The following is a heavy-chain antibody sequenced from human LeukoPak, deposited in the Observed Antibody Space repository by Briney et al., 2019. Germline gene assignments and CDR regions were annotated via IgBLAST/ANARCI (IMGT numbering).Heavy chain of an antibody. CDR3: ARRPGYDRRLSSLDL. V-gene: IGHV1-18*01. D-gene: IGHD5-12*01. CDR1: GYPFTGYG. J-gene: IGHJ5*02. Sequence: GALVKVSCKTFGYPFTGYGLSWVRQAPGQGLEWMAWISGYNGDTRYAQKFQGRVTLTIDTPTTTAYMELRSLTSDDTAIYYCARRPGYDRRLSSLDLWGQGTLVTVSS. CDR2: ISGYNGDT.